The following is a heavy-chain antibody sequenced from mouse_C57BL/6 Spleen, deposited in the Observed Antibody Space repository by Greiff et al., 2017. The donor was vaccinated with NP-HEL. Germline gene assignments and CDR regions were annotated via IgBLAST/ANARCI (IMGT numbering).Heavy chain of an antibody. CDR3: ARGSSGYVGDY. Sequence: EVKLMESGGDLVKPGGSLKLSCAASGFTFSSYGMSWVRQTPDKRLEWVATISSGGSYTYYPDSVKGRFTISRDNAKNTLYLQMSSLKSEDTAMYYCARGSSGYVGDYWGQGTSVTVSS. V-gene: IGHV5-6*01. CDR1: GFTFSSYG. D-gene: IGHD3-2*02. J-gene: IGHJ4*01. CDR2: ISSGGSYT.